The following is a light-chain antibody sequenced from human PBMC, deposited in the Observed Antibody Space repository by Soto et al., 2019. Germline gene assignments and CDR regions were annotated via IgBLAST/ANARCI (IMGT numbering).Light chain of an antibody. Sequence: DIQMTQSPSALSASVGDTVTINCRASQSVSGWLARYQQKPGKAPKLLIYDVSALPRGVPPRFSGSGSGTQFTLTISGLQLDDLATYYCQQYESFSATFGPGTKV. CDR1: QSVSGW. V-gene: IGKV1-5*01. CDR3: QQYESFSAT. J-gene: IGKJ1*01. CDR2: DVS.